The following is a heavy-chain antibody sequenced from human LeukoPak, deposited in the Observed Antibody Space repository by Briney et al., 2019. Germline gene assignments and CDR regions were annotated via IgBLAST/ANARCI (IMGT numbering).Heavy chain of an antibody. CDR3: AKEGDGYAYYFDY. CDR1: GFTFDDYT. D-gene: IGHD5-24*01. J-gene: IGHJ4*02. Sequence: VGSLRLSCAASGFTFDDYTMHWVRQAPGKGLEWVSLISWDGGSKYYADSVKGRFTISRDNSKNSLYLQMNSLRTEDTALYYCAKEGDGYAYYFDYWGQGTLVTVSS. V-gene: IGHV3-43*01. CDR2: ISWDGGSK.